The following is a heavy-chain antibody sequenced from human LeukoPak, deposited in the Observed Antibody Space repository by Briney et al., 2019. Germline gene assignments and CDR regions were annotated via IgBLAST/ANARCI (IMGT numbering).Heavy chain of an antibody. CDR1: GASVSRNW. CDR3: ARDNIPVAGTGLSWFDP. V-gene: IGHV4-4*02. Sequence: SGTLSLTCTVSGASVSRNWWSWVRQPPGKGLEWIGEIHHSGGTNYNPSLKSRVTMSLDNSNNHFSLKLSSVTAADTAVYYCARDNIPVAGTGLSWFDPWGQGTLVTVSS. CDR2: IHHSGGT. J-gene: IGHJ5*02. D-gene: IGHD6-13*01.